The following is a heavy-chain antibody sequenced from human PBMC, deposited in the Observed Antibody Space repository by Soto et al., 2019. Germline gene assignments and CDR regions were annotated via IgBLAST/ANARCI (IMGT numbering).Heavy chain of an antibody. V-gene: IGHV3-11*01. Sequence: GGSLRLSCAASGFTFSDYYMSWIRQAPGKGLEWVSYISSSGSTIYYADSVKGRFTISRDNAKNSLYLQMDSLRAEDTAVYYCARGYCSGGSCFDLVPGYYYYYGMDVWGQGTTVTVSS. J-gene: IGHJ6*02. CDR2: ISSSGSTI. D-gene: IGHD2-15*01. CDR3: ARGYCSGGSCFDLVPGYYYYYGMDV. CDR1: GFTFSDYY.